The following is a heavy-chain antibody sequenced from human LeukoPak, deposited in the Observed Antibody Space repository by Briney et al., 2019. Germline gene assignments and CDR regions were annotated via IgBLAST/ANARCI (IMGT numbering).Heavy chain of an antibody. CDR3: ARGYWSSTSCYTDY. CDR1: GFTFSSYA. J-gene: IGHJ4*02. CDR2: ITSNGGST. Sequence: GGSLRLSCAASGFTFSSYAMHWVRQAPGKGLEYVSAITSNGGSTYYANSVKGRFTVSRDNSKNTLYLQMGSLRAEDMAVYYCARGYWSSTSCYTDYWGQGTLVTVSS. D-gene: IGHD2-2*02. V-gene: IGHV3-64*01.